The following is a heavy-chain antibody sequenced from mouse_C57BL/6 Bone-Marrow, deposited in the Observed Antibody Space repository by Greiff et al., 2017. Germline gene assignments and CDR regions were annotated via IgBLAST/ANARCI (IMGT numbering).Heavy chain of an antibody. CDR2: INPNNGGT. CDR1: GYTFTDYN. J-gene: IGHJ2*01. V-gene: IGHV1-22*01. CDR3: ARRPRGDY. Sequence: VQLKESGPELVKPGASVKMSCKASGYTFTDYNMHWVKQSHGKSLEWIGYINPNNGGTSYNQKFKGKATLTVNKASSTAYMERRSLTSEDSAVYYCARRPRGDYWGQGTTHTVSS.